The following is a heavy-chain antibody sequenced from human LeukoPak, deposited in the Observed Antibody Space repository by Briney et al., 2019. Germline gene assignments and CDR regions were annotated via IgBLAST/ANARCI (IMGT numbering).Heavy chain of an antibody. V-gene: IGHV4-34*01. CDR3: ARRSAALDAFDI. CDR2: INHSGST. J-gene: IGHJ3*02. D-gene: IGHD6-13*01. CDR1: GGSFSGYY. Sequence: SETLSLTCAVYGGSFSGYYWSWIRQPPGKGLEWIGEINHSGSTNYNPSLKSRVTISVDTSKNQFSLKLSSVTAADTAAYYCARRSAALDAFDIWGQGTMVTVSS.